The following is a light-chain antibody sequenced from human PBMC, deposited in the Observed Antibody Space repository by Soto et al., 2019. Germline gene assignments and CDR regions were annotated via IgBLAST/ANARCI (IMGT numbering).Light chain of an antibody. CDR1: SSDVGGYNY. CDR3: SSYIPNNSTYV. CDR2: DVS. Sequence: QSALTQPASVSRSPGQSITIPCTGTSSDVGGYNYVSWYQHHPGKAPKRMIHDVSNRPSGVSNRFSGSKSGNTASLTISGLQAEDEADYYCSSYIPNNSTYVVGTGTKVTVL. V-gene: IGLV2-14*03. J-gene: IGLJ1*01.